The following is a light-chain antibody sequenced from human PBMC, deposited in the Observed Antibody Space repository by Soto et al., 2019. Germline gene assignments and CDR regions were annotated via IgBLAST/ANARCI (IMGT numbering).Light chain of an antibody. CDR3: QQRGNWPRT. J-gene: IGKJ1*01. Sequence: EIVLTQSPATLSLSPGERATLSCRASQSVSSYLAWYQQKPGQAPRLLIYDASKRATGIPARFSGSGSGTDFTLTISNLEPEDSAVYYCQQRGNWPRTFGQGTKVDIK. CDR1: QSVSSY. V-gene: IGKV3-11*01. CDR2: DAS.